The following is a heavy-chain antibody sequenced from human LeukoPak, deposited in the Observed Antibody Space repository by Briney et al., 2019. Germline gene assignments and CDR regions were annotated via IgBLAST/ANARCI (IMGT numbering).Heavy chain of an antibody. CDR3: ARDEMKVGPGGDTSSYYYLYYMDV. CDR1: GASVSSYY. Sequence: TSETLSLTCTVSGASVSSYYWSWIRQPAGQGLEWIGRIYTTGSTNYNPSLKSRVTISVDKSKNQFSLKLNSVTAADTASYYCARDEMKVGPGGDTSSYYYLYYMDVWGKGTTVTVSS. D-gene: IGHD2-21*02. J-gene: IGHJ6*03. V-gene: IGHV4-4*07. CDR2: IYTTGST.